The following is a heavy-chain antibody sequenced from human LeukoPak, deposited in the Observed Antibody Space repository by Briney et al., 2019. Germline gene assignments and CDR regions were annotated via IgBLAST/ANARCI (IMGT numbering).Heavy chain of an antibody. D-gene: IGHD3-16*02. V-gene: IGHV3-7*01. CDR3: ARVRNSKVNYVWGSYRHYYYYYMDV. J-gene: IGHJ6*03. Sequence: GGSLRLSCASSGFTLSDYWMNWVRQAPGEGREWVANIKQEGSEKYYMDSVKGRFTISRDNAKNSLYLQMNSVRAEDTAVYYCARVRNSKVNYVWGSYRHYYYYYMDVWGKGPTVTVSS. CDR2: IKQEGSEK. CDR1: GFTLSDYW.